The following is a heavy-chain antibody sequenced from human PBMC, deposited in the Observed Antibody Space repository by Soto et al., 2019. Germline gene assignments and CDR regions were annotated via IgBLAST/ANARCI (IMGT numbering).Heavy chain of an antibody. J-gene: IGHJ6*02. CDR2: IWYDGSNK. V-gene: IGHV3-33*01. CDR1: GFTFSSYG. D-gene: IGHD3-9*01. CDR3: ARSRDILTGYHSYYYYGMDV. Sequence: GGSLRLSCAASGFTFSSYGMHWVRQAPGKGLEWVAVIWYDGSNKYYADSVKGRFTISRDNSKNTLYLQMNSLRAEDTAVYYCARSRDILTGYHSYYYYGMDVWGQGTTVTVSS.